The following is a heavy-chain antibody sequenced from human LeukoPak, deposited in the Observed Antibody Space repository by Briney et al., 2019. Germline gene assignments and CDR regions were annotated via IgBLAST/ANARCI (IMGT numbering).Heavy chain of an antibody. CDR2: INWNGSST. J-gene: IGHJ4*02. D-gene: IGHD6-19*01. CDR3: ARDGGSGWYGGYYFDY. V-gene: IGHV3-20*04. Sequence: GGSLRLSCAASGFTFDDYGMSWVRQAPGKGLEWVSGINWNGSSTGYADSVKGRLTISRDNAKNSLYLQMNSLRAEDTALYYCARDGGSGWYGGYYFDYWGQGTLVTVSS. CDR1: GFTFDDYG.